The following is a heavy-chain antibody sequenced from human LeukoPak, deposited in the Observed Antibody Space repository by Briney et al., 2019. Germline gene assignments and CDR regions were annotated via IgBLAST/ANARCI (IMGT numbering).Heavy chain of an antibody. CDR2: INPNSGVT. D-gene: IGHD5-12*01. Sequence: VASVTVSCKASGYTFTGYYMHWVRQAPGQGLEWMGWINPNSGVTKFAQRFQGRVTMTRDTSTSTAYLDLSSLRSDDTAVYYCATAVLYGGNDFDYWGQGTLVTVSS. CDR3: ATAVLYGGNDFDY. V-gene: IGHV1-2*02. J-gene: IGHJ4*02. CDR1: GYTFTGYY.